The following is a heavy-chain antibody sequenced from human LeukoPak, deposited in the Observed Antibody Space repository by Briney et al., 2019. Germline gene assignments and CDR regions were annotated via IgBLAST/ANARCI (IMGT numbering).Heavy chain of an antibody. V-gene: IGHV4-31*03. CDR2: IYYSGST. Sequence: SQTLSLTCTVSGGSISSGGYYWSWIRQHPGKGLEWIGYIYYSGSTYYNPSLKSRVTISVDTSKNQFSLKLSSVTAADTAVYYCARHPEGYLYYFDYWGQGTLVTVSS. CDR1: GGSISSGGYY. D-gene: IGHD5-18*01. CDR3: ARHPEGYLYYFDY. J-gene: IGHJ4*02.